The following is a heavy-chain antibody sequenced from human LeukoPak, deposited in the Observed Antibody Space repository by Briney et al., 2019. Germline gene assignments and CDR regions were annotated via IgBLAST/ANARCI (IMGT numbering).Heavy chain of an antibody. J-gene: IGHJ2*01. D-gene: IGHD3-10*01. V-gene: IGHV4-59*12. CDR3: SRRSGTYTWYLDV. CDR2: IYYSGST. Sequence: SETLSLTCTVSGGSISSYYWSWIRQPPGKGLEWIGYIYYSGSTNYNPSLKSRVTISVDTSKNQFSLTLRSVSAADTAVYFCSRRSGTYTWYLDVWGRGTLVTVSS. CDR1: GGSISSYY.